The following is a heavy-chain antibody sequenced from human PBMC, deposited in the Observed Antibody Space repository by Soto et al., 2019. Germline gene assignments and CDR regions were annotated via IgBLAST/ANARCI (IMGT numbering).Heavy chain of an antibody. CDR1: GFTFSNFA. CDR2: ISYNGINI. CDR3: ARGGAVASSWYFDL. J-gene: IGHJ2*01. V-gene: IGHV3-30-3*01. Sequence: QVQVVESGGGVVQPGRSLRLSCAASGFTFSNFAFHWVRQAPGKGLEWVTAISYNGINIYYADSVKGRFTISRDNSKNTLFLQMNSLRAEDTARYYCARGGAVASSWYFDLWGRGTLVTVS. D-gene: IGHD6-19*01.